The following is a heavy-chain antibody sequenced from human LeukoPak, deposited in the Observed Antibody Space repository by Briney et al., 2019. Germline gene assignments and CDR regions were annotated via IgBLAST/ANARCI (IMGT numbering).Heavy chain of an antibody. Sequence: SETLSLTCTVSRGSISNYWWSWIRQAAGKGLEWIGRIYTSGSTNYNPSLKSRVTMSVDTSKNQFSLKLSSVTAADTAVYYCARDSARAAGEFDYWGQGTLVTVFS. CDR3: ARDSARAAGEFDY. CDR2: IYTSGST. J-gene: IGHJ4*02. V-gene: IGHV4-4*07. D-gene: IGHD6-13*01. CDR1: RGSISNYW.